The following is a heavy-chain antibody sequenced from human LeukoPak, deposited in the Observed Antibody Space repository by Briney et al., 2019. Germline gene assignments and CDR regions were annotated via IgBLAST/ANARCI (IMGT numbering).Heavy chain of an antibody. CDR1: GFTFSNYA. V-gene: IGHV3-23*01. CDR3: VKEVPTYGYFDY. D-gene: IGHD2-21*01. Sequence: GGSLRLSCVADGFTFSNYAMSWVRQAPGRGLEWIAALNRGRTFFQDSVRGRCTISRDNSKNTLYLQLNSLTGDDTAVYFCVKEVPTYGYFDYWGRGTLVTVSS. J-gene: IGHJ4*02. CDR2: LNRGRT.